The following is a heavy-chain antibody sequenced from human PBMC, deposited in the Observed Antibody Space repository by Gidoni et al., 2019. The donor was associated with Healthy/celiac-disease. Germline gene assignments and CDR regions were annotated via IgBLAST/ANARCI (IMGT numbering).Heavy chain of an antibody. V-gene: IGHV3-23*01. J-gene: IGHJ4*02. CDR2: ISGSGGRT. D-gene: IGHD3-10*01. Sequence: EVQLLESGGGLVQPGGSLRLSCAASGFTFSSYAMGWVRQAPGKGREWVSAISGSGGRTYYADSVKGRFTIARDNSKNTLYLQMNSLRAEDTAVYYCAKDGPYYYGSGSYFPPHYWGQGTLVTVSS. CDR1: GFTFSSYA. CDR3: AKDGPYYYGSGSYFPPHY.